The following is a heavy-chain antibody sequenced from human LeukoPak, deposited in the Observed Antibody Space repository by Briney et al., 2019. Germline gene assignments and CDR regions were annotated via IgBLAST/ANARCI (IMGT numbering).Heavy chain of an antibody. CDR1: GFPFSSYE. J-gene: IGHJ4*02. D-gene: IGHD1-26*01. CDR2: ISSSGSTI. Sequence: SGGSLRLSCAASGFPFSSYEMKWVRQATGKGVEWVSYISSSGSTIYYADSVKGRFTISRANAKNSLYLQMNSLRAEDTAVYYCARDRSGSYSFDYWGQGTLVTVSS. CDR3: ARDRSGSYSFDY. V-gene: IGHV3-48*03.